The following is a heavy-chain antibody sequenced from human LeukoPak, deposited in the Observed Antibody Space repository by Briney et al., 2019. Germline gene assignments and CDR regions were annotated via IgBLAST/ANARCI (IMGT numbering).Heavy chain of an antibody. Sequence: SQTLSLTCTVSGGSISSGSYYWSWLRQPAGTGLEWIGRIYTSGSTNYNPSLKSRVTMSVDTSKDQFSLKLSSVTAADTAVYYCAREKWELYHYFDYWGQGTLVTVSS. CDR1: GGSISSGSYY. J-gene: IGHJ4*02. V-gene: IGHV4-61*02. CDR2: IYTSGST. CDR3: AREKWELYHYFDY. D-gene: IGHD1-26*01.